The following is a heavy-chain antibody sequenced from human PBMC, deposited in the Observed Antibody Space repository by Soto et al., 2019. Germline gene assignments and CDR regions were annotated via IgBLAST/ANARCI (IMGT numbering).Heavy chain of an antibody. V-gene: IGHV5-51*01. CDR1: GYTFSSYW. CDR3: ARQVAASTFDY. Sequence: PGESLKISCKGSGYTFSSYWIGWVRQMPGKGLEWMGIMYPGDSDTKYSPSFQGQVTFSADKSISTAYLQWSSLKASDTAMYYCARQVAASTFDYWGQGTLVTVSS. D-gene: IGHD2-15*01. CDR2: MYPGDSDT. J-gene: IGHJ4*02.